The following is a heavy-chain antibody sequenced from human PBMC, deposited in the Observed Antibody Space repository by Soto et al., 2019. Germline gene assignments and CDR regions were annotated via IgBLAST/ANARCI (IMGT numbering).Heavy chain of an antibody. CDR2: IKQDGSER. CDR3: ARGSFLYGDLWFQH. V-gene: IGHV3-7*01. CDR1: GFTLSVYW. D-gene: IGHD4-17*01. Sequence: GGSLRLSCAASGFTLSVYWMNWVRQAPGKGLEWVANIKQDGSERNYVDSVKGRFTISRDNAKNTLYLQMNSLRADDTAVYYCARGSFLYGDLWFQHWGQGTLVTVSS. J-gene: IGHJ1*01.